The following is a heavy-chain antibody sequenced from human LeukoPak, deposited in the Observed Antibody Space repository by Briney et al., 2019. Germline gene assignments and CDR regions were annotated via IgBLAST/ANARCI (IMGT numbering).Heavy chain of an antibody. CDR1: GFNFSSSA. D-gene: IGHD5-24*01. J-gene: IGHJ4*02. Sequence: SVKVTFKASGFNFSSSAMQWVRQARGQRLEWIGWIVVGSGNTNYAQKFQERVTITRDMSTSTSHMELSSLRSEDTAVYYCAAESRDAYNRGGYWGQGTLVTVSS. CDR3: AAESRDAYNRGGY. V-gene: IGHV1-58*02. CDR2: IVVGSGNT.